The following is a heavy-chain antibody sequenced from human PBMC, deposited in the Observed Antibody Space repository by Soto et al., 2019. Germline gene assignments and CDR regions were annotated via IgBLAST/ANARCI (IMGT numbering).Heavy chain of an antibody. D-gene: IGHD3-16*01. CDR1: GFSLSTTGVG. J-gene: IGHJ2*01. V-gene: IGHV2-5*02. CDR3: ASRRLQGATYFDL. CDR2: IFWDDDK. Sequence: QITLKESGPTLVKPTQTLTLTCTVSGFSLSTTGVGVGWIRQAPGKALDYLAIIFWDDDKYYSPPLKSRSTSTKDTSENQVVLTLTDVAPVDTGTYYCASRRLQGATYFDLWGRGTLVTVSS.